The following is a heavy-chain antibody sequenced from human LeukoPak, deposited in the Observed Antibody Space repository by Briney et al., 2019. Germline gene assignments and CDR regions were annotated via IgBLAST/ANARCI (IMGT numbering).Heavy chain of an antibody. J-gene: IGHJ4*02. CDR3: ARATVEGAYDYFDY. CDR1: GLSVSSNY. CDR2: MYAGGAS. Sequence: GGSLRLSCAASGLSVSSNYMGWVRQAPGKGLEWVSIMYAGGASYYADFAKGRFTVSRDSSKNTLYLQMNSLRAEDTAVYYCARATVEGAYDYFDYWGQGSLVTVSS. D-gene: IGHD3-22*01. V-gene: IGHV3-66*01.